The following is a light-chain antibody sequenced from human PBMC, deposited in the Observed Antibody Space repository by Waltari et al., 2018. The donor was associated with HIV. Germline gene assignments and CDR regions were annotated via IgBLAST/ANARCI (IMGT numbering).Light chain of an antibody. Sequence: DTVMTQTPLSLTVTLGQPASISCRSDQSLVHSDGRTYLSWHHQMPGQPPRLLIYQVSKRCAGVADRFSGSGAGTDFALKISRVEAGDVGVYYCMQRTHIPHTFGRGTKLEV. V-gene: IGKV2-24*01. CDR2: QVS. J-gene: IGKJ2*01. CDR3: MQRTHIPHT. CDR1: QSLVHSDGRTY.